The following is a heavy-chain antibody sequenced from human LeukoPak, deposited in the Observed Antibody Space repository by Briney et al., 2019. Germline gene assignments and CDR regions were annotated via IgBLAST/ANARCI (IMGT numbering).Heavy chain of an antibody. CDR1: GFTFSSYG. J-gene: IGHJ4*02. D-gene: IGHD4-23*01. Sequence: GRSLRLSCAASGFTFSSYGMHWVRQAPGKGLEWVSAISGGATKTYYADSVKGRFTISRDYSKNTLYLQMNSLRAEDTAVYYCAKDTANERTTVAYCNDYWGQGTLVTVSS. V-gene: IGHV3-23*01. CDR2: ISGGATKT. CDR3: AKDTANERTTVAYCNDY.